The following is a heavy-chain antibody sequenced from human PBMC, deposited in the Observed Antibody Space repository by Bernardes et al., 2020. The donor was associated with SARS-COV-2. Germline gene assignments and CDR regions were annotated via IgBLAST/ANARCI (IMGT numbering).Heavy chain of an antibody. CDR2: MSASGSS. CDR3: AREGGTSGRGMDV. D-gene: IGHD3-10*01. J-gene: IGHJ6*02. Sequence: SETLSLTRSVSGGSISTYYWSWIRQPAGKGLEWIGRMSASGSSNHNPSLRSRITMSVDTPQNQISLELSSVTAADTAVYYCAREGGTSGRGMDVWGQGTTVTVSS. CDR1: GGSISTYY. V-gene: IGHV4-4*07.